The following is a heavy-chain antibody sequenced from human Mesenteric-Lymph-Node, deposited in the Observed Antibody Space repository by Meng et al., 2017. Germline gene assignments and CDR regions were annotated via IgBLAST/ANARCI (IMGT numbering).Heavy chain of an antibody. CDR3: ARSYYYDSSGLNWFDP. J-gene: IGHJ5*02. CDR1: GGSISSNGYY. D-gene: IGHD3-22*01. V-gene: IGHV4-31*03. CDR2: IYYRGST. Sequence: QVQLQESGPGLVKPSQTLSLTCTVSGGSISSNGYYWIWIRLHPGKCLEWIGYIYYRGSTQYNPSLKSRVTISLDTSKNQFSLQLSSVTAADTAVYYCARSYYYDSSGLNWFDPWGQGILVTVSS.